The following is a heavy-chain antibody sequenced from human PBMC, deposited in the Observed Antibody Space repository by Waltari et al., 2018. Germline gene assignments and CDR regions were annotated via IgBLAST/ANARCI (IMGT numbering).Heavy chain of an antibody. V-gene: IGHV3-30*18. CDR2: IWYDGSNK. CDR3: AKDIGGWYGYYYYYMDV. D-gene: IGHD6-19*01. CDR1: GFTFSSYG. J-gene: IGHJ6*03. Sequence: QVQLVESGGGVVQPGRSLRLSCAASGFTFSSYGMHWVRQAPGKGLEWVAVIWYDGSNKYYAASVKGRFTISRDNSKNTLYLQMNSLRAEDTAMYYCAKDIGGWYGYYYYYMDVWGKGTTVTVSS.